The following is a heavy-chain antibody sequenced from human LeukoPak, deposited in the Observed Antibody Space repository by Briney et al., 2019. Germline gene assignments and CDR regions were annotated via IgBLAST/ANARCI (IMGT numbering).Heavy chain of an antibody. D-gene: IGHD3-22*01. CDR2: ISGSGLIT. Sequence: GGSLRLSCATSGFTFSTYALGWVRQAPGKGLEWVSIISGSGLITYYADSVKGRFTISRDNSKDTLYLQVNSLRAEDTAVYYCAKDWSDSRGYYHHFDYWGQGTLVTVSS. V-gene: IGHV3-23*01. J-gene: IGHJ4*02. CDR1: GFTFSTYA. CDR3: AKDWSDSRGYYHHFDY.